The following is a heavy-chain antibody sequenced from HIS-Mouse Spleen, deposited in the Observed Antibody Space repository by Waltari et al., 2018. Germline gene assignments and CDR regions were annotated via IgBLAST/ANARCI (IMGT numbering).Heavy chain of an antibody. CDR1: GFAFGSCW. Sequence: EVQLVESGGGLVQPGGSVRLSCAASGFAFGSCWVRWVRQAPGKGLEWVANIKQDGSEKYYVDSVKGRFTISRDNAKNSLYLQMNSLRAEDTAVYYCARDYYGDYVAFDIWGQGTMVTVSS. CDR3: ARDYYGDYVAFDI. J-gene: IGHJ3*02. V-gene: IGHV3-7*01. D-gene: IGHD4-17*01. CDR2: IKQDGSEK.